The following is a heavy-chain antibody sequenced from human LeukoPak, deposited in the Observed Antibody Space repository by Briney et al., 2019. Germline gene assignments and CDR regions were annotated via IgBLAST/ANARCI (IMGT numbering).Heavy chain of an antibody. Sequence: GGSLRLSCAASGFAFSHYWMTWVRQAPGKGLEWVANIKHDGSETYYVDSVKGRFIISRDNAKNSLFLQMNGLRAEDTAVYYCAPVVVYDSSGTVDYWGQGTLVTVSS. CDR1: GFAFSHYW. J-gene: IGHJ4*02. CDR3: APVVVYDSSGTVDY. D-gene: IGHD3-22*01. V-gene: IGHV3-7*03. CDR2: IKHDGSET.